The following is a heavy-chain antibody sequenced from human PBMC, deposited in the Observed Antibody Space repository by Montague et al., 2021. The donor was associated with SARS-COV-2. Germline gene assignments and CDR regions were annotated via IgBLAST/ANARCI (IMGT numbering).Heavy chain of an antibody. D-gene: IGHD2-15*01. CDR3: VVVPLGPRGRGFDY. CDR2: INHSGST. J-gene: IGHJ4*02. V-gene: IGHV4-34*01. Sequence: SDTLSLTCAVYGGSFSGYYLNLIRQPPGKGREWIGEINHSGSTNYNPSLKSRVTISVDTSKNQFSLKLSSVTAADTAVYYCVVVPLGPRGRGFDYWGQGTLVTVSS. CDR1: GGSFSGYY.